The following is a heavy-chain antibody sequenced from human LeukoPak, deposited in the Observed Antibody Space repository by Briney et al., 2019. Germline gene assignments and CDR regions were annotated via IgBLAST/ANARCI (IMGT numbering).Heavy chain of an antibody. V-gene: IGHV4-34*01. CDR2: INHRGNT. CDR3: ARGRVTYYDFWSGPLVGV. D-gene: IGHD3-3*01. Sequence: SETLSLTCAVYGGSFSGCYWSWIRQPPGKGLEWIGEINHRGNTNYNPSLKSRVTISVDTSKNQFSPKLSSVTAADTAVYYCARGRVTYYDFWSGPLVGVWGKGTTVTVSS. J-gene: IGHJ6*04. CDR1: GGSFSGCY.